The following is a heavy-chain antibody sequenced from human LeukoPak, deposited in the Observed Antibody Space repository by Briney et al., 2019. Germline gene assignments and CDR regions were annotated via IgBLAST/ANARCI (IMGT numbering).Heavy chain of an antibody. D-gene: IGHD3-3*01. J-gene: IGHJ6*02. CDR1: GYTFTSYD. Sequence: ASVKVSCKASGYTFTSYDINWVRQAPGQGLEWMGWISAYNGNTNYAQKLQGRVTMTTDTSTSTAYMELRSLRSDDTAVYYCAKENYDFWSGYYNRNYYYGMDVWGQGTTVTVSS. CDR3: AKENYDFWSGYYNRNYYYGMDV. CDR2: ISAYNGNT. V-gene: IGHV1-18*01.